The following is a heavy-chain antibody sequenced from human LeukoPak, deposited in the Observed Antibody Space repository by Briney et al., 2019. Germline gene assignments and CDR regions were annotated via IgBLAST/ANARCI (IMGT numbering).Heavy chain of an antibody. Sequence: PSETLSLNCAVSGYSISSGYYWGWIRQPPGKGLEWIGSIFHSGSTYYNPSLKSRVTISVDTSKNQFSLKLSSVTAADTAVYYCARVRGLYCFDYWGQGTLVTVSS. CDR1: GYSISSGYY. D-gene: IGHD2-15*01. V-gene: IGHV4-38-2*01. J-gene: IGHJ4*02. CDR3: ARVRGLYCFDY. CDR2: IFHSGST.